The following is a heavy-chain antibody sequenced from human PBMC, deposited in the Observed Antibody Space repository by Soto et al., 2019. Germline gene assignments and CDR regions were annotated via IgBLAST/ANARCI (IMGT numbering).Heavy chain of an antibody. D-gene: IGHD4-4*01. CDR1: GGSVNNANYF. Sequence: QVRLEESGPGLVKPSETLSLICSVSGGSVNNANYFWNWIRHHPENGLEWIGYIYYSGSTRYNPSFKTRATLSLDTSKNHFSLRLNSVPVADPAVYFCARDADYSGSRAGMDVWGRGTTFTVSS. CDR3: ARDADYSGSRAGMDV. CDR2: IYYSGST. J-gene: IGHJ6*02. V-gene: IGHV4-31*03.